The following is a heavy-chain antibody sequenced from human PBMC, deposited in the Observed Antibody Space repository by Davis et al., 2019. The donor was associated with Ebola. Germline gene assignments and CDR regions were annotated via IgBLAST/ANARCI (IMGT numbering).Heavy chain of an antibody. CDR3: ARAVFHEVLDS. V-gene: IGHV3-30*04. CDR2: VSHSEREK. Sequence: PGGSLRLSCDASGFIFSTYSMHWVRQAPGKGLEWVAVVSHSEREKFYADSVQGRFTISRDNSENTLYLQMDSLTADDTAVYFCARAVFHEVLDSWGQGTPVTVSS. CDR1: GFIFSTYS. J-gene: IGHJ4*02. D-gene: IGHD3-3*01.